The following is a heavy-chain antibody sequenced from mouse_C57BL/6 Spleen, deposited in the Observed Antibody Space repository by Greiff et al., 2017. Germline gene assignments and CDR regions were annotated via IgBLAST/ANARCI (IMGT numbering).Heavy chain of an antibody. CDR1: GYSITSGYY. Sequence: DVQLQESGPGLVKPSQSLSLTCSVTGYSITSGYYWNWLRQFPGNKLEWMGYISYDGSNNYNPSLKNRISITRDTSKNQFFLKLNSVTTEDTATYYGARAPTVVAHWYFDVWGTGTTVTVSS. J-gene: IGHJ1*03. CDR2: ISYDGSN. CDR3: ARAPTVVAHWYFDV. D-gene: IGHD1-1*01. V-gene: IGHV3-6*01.